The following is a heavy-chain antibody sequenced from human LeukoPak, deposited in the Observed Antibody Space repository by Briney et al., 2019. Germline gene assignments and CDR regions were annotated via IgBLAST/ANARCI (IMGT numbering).Heavy chain of an antibody. V-gene: IGHV4-34*01. Sequence: PSETLSLTCAVYGGSFSGYYWSWIRQPPGKGLEWIGEINHSGSTNYNPSLKSRVTISVDTSKNQFSLKLSSVTAADTAVYYCAREVRGVIMSFDYWGQGTLVTVSS. CDR3: AREVRGVIMSFDY. J-gene: IGHJ4*02. CDR2: INHSGST. D-gene: IGHD3-10*01. CDR1: GGSFSGYY.